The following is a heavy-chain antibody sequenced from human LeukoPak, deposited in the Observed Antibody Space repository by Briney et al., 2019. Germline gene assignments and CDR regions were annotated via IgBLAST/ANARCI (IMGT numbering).Heavy chain of an antibody. CDR1: GFTFSSYA. CDR2: ISYDGSNK. D-gene: IGHD3-22*01. Sequence: GGSLRLSCAASGFTFSSYAMHWVRQAPGKGLEWVAVISYDGSNKYYADSVKGRFTISRDNSKNTLYLQMNSLRAEDTAVYYCAREYDSSWPSWGQGTLVTVSS. V-gene: IGHV3-30-3*01. J-gene: IGHJ5*02. CDR3: AREYDSSWPS.